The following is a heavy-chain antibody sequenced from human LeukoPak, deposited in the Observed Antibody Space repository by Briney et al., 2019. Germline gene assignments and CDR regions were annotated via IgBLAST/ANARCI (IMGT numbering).Heavy chain of an antibody. V-gene: IGHV3-53*05. CDR2: IYSGGST. D-gene: IGHD6-13*01. J-gene: IGHJ5*02. CDR3: VRGYIATDGRHFDP. CDR1: GFTVSSHY. Sequence: GGSLRLSCAASGFTVSSHYMTWVRQAPGKGLEWVSVIYSGGSTYYADSVKDRFTISRDISKNTLYLQLNSLRSEDTAVYYCVRGYIATDGRHFDPWGQGTLVTVSS.